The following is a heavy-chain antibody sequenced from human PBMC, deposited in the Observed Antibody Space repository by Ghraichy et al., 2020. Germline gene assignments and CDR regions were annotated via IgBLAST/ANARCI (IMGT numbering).Heavy chain of an antibody. CDR2: IWYDGSNK. J-gene: IGHJ4*02. CDR1: GFTFSSYG. Sequence: GGSLRLSCAASGFTFSSYGMHWVRQAPGKGLEWVAVIWYDGSNKYYADSVKGRFTISRDNSKNTLYLQMNSLRAEDTAVYYCARGGYGDYKYYFDYWGQGTLVTVSS. D-gene: IGHD4-17*01. V-gene: IGHV3-33*01. CDR3: ARGGYGDYKYYFDY.